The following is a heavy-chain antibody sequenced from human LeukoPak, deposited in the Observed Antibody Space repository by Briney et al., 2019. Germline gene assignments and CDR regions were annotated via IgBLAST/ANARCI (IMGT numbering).Heavy chain of an antibody. CDR2: IRGKAYGGTT. V-gene: IGHV3-49*03. Sequence: GGSLRLSCTSSGFTFGDYAMSWFRQAPGKGLEWVAFIRGKAYGGTTEYAASVKGRFIISRDDSKSIAYLQMNSLKTEDTAVYYCTKYSGRIDYWGQGTLVTVSS. D-gene: IGHD5-18*01. CDR3: TKYSGRIDY. CDR1: GFTFGDYA. J-gene: IGHJ4*02.